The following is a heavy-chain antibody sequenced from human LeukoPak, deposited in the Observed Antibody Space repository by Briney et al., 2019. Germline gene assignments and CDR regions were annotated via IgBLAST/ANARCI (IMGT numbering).Heavy chain of an antibody. CDR3: XXXRLDYGDSYTLDS. CDR2: IIPVLDMA. V-gene: IGHV1-69*04. J-gene: IGHJ4*02. CDR1: GGTFNSYA. Sequence: ASVKVSCKASGGTFNSYAISWVRQAPGQGLEWMGRIIPVLDMANHAEEFQARVTISADKSTSTAYMELSSLRSEDTAVYYCXXXRLDYGDSYTLDSWGQGTLVTVSS. D-gene: IGHD4-17*01.